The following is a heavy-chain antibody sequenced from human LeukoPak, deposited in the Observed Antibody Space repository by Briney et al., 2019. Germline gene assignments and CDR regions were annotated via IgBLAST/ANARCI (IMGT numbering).Heavy chain of an antibody. CDR1: GFTFSSYA. V-gene: IGHV3-30-3*01. D-gene: IGHD3-10*01. J-gene: IGHJ4*02. CDR3: ARVGTMVRGVIEGTFDY. CDR2: ISYDGSNK. Sequence: PGGSLRLSCAASGFTFSSYAMHWVRQAPGKGLEWVAVISYDGSNKYYADSVKGRFTISGDNSKNTLYLQMNSLRAEDTAVYYCARVGTMVRGVIEGTFDYWGQGTLVTVSS.